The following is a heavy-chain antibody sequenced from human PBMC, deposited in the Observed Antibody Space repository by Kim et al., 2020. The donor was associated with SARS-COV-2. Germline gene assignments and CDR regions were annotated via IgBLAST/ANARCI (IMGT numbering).Heavy chain of an antibody. CDR1: GGTFSSYA. D-gene: IGHD3-10*01. V-gene: IGHV1-69*13. CDR3: ARETPKRHYYGSGSYYNGWDY. CDR2: IIPIFGTA. J-gene: IGHJ4*02. Sequence: SVKVSCKASGGTFSSYAISWVRQAPGQGLEWMGGIIPIFGTANYAQKFQGRVTITADESTSTAYMELSSLRSEDTAVYYCARETPKRHYYGSGSYYNGWDYWGQGTLVTVSS.